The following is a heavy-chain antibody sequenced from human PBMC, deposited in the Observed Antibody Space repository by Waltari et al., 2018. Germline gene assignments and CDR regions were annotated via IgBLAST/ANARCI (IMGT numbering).Heavy chain of an antibody. D-gene: IGHD3-10*01. CDR3: ARAHLRELFLVPDY. J-gene: IGHJ4*02. CDR1: GFTFSTYA. Sequence: QVQLVESGGGVVQPGRSLRLSCAASGFTFSTYAMRWVSQAPGKGLEWVAVISYDGSNKYYADSVKGRFTISRDNSKNTLYLQMNSLRAEDTAVYYCARAHLRELFLVPDYWGQGTLVTVSS. V-gene: IGHV3-30-3*01. CDR2: ISYDGSNK.